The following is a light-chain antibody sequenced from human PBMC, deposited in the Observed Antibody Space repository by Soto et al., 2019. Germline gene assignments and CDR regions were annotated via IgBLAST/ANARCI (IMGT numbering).Light chain of an antibody. CDR2: EVT. J-gene: IGLJ1*01. V-gene: IGLV2-23*02. CDR3: CSYAASTIHYV. CDR1: DGGSYNL. Sequence: QSVLTQPASVSGSPGQSITLSCTGSDGGSYNLVSWYQQHPGKAPKLMIYEVTKRPSGVSNRFSGSRSGNTASLTISGLQAEDEAAHYCCSYAASTIHYVFGTGTKVTVL.